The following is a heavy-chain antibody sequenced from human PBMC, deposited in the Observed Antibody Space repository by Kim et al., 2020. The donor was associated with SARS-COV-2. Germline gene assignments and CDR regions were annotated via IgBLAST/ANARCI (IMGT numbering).Heavy chain of an antibody. V-gene: IGHV1-3*01. Sequence: ASVKVSCKASGYTFTSYAMHWVRQAPGQRLEWMGWINAGNGNTKYSQKFQGRVTITRDTSASTAYMELSSLRSEDTAVYYCARPSGFLEWLFPSPEGLDVWGQGTTVTVSS. CDR3: ARPSGFLEWLFPSPEGLDV. D-gene: IGHD3-3*01. CDR1: GYTFTSYA. J-gene: IGHJ6*02. CDR2: INAGNGNT.